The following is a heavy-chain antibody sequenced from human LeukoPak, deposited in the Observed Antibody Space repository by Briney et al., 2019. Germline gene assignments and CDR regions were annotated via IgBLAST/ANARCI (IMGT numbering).Heavy chain of an antibody. Sequence: SETLSLTCSVSGHSMTGYYWSWIRQPPEKGLEWNGYIYYTGTTNYNPSLKSRVTISVDTSKKQFSLRLTSVTAADTAVYFCARDFDGDYGARWGQGILVSVSP. CDR1: GHSMTGYY. V-gene: IGHV4-59*01. D-gene: IGHD4-17*01. CDR3: ARDFDGDYGAR. CDR2: IYYTGTT. J-gene: IGHJ4*02.